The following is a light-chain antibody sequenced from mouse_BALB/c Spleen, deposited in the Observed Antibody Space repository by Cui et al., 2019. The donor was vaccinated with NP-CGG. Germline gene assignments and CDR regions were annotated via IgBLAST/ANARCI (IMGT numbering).Light chain of an antibody. CDR2: GTN. Sequence: VVSQEAAPTTSPGETVTFTCRSSTGAVTTRNYANWVQEKPDHLFTGLIGGTNNRAPGVPARFSGSLIGDKAALTITGAQTEDEAIYFCALWYTNHWVFGGGTKLTVL. CDR3: ALWYTNHWV. CDR1: TGAVTTRNY. V-gene: IGLV1*01. J-gene: IGLJ1*01.